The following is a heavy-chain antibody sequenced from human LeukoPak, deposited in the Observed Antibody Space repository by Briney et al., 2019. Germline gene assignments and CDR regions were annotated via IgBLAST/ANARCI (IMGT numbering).Heavy chain of an antibody. CDR2: ISWISGSI. CDR3: EKAQESIPTSEIDY. CDR1: GFTFDDYV. Sequence: SLRLSCAASGFTFDDYVMHWVRQAPGKGLEGVSGISWISGSIGYADSVKGRFTISRDNAKNSLYLQMNSLRAEDTALYYCEKAQESIPTSEIDYWGQGTLVTVSS. J-gene: IGHJ4*02. D-gene: IGHD6-6*01. V-gene: IGHV3-9*01.